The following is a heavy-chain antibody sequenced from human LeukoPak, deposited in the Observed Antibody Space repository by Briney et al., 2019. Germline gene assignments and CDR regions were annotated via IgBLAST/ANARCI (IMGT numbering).Heavy chain of an antibody. D-gene: IGHD6-6*01. CDR1: GFSFSSYS. J-gene: IGHJ4*02. Sequence: GGSLRLSCAASGFSFSSYSMNWVRQAPGKGLEWVSYISSSSGTIYYADSVKGRFTISRDNANNSLYVQMNSLRAEDTAVYYCARDASWIAARYFDYWGQGTLVTVSS. CDR3: ARDASWIAARYFDY. CDR2: ISSSSGTI. V-gene: IGHV3-48*04.